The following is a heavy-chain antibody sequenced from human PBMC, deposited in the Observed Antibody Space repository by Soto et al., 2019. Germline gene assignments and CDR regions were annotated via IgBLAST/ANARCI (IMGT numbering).Heavy chain of an antibody. CDR3: AGERYSSSPYGMDV. V-gene: IGHV1-2*04. J-gene: IGHJ6*02. CDR2: INPNSGGT. CDR1: GYTFTGYY. D-gene: IGHD6-13*01. Sequence: ASVKVSCKASGYTFTGYYMHWVRQAPGQGLEWMGWINPNSGGTNYAQKFQGWVTMTRDTSISTAYMELSRLRSDDTAVYYCAGERYSSSPYGMDVWGQGTTVTVSS.